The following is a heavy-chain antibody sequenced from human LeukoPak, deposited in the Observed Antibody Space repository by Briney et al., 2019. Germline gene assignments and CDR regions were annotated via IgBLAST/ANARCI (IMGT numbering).Heavy chain of an antibody. CDR1: GFTVTSNY. CDR3: AGRFSSSWAHAY. CDR2: IYSDGRT. J-gene: IGHJ4*02. V-gene: IGHV3-53*01. Sequence: GGSLRLSCAASGFTVTSNYMSWVRQAPGKGLEWVSSIYSDGRTFYADSVKGRFTTSRDNSKNTLSLQFNSLRVEDTAVYYCAGRFSSSWAHAYWGQGTLVTVPS. D-gene: IGHD6-13*01.